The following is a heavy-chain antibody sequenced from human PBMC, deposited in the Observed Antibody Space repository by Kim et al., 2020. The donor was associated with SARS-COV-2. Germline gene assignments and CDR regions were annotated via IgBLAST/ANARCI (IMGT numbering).Heavy chain of an antibody. D-gene: IGHD3-22*01. J-gene: IGHJ5*02. CDR3: ARGRTSRMWYHDSSGYYYRGNWFDP. CDR1: GGSFSGYY. Sequence: SETLSLTCAVYGGSFSGYYWSWIRQPPGKGLEWIGEINHSGSTNYNPSLKSRVTISVDTSKNQFSLKLSSVTAADTAVYYCARGRTSRMWYHDSSGYYYRGNWFDPWGQGTLVTVSS. CDR2: INHSGST. V-gene: IGHV4-34*01.